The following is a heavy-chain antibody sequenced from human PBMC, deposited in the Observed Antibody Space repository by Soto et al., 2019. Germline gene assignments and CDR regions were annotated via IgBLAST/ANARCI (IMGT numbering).Heavy chain of an antibody. CDR3: ASLLKYSYAESSDY. CDR1: GGSISSYY. Sequence: SETLSLTCTVSGGSISSYYWSWIRQPPGKGLEWIGYIYYSGSTNYNPSLKSRVTISVDTSKNQFSLKLSSVTAADTAVYYCASLLKYSYAESSDYWGQGTLVTAPQ. J-gene: IGHJ4*02. CDR2: IYYSGST. D-gene: IGHD5-18*01. V-gene: IGHV4-59*08.